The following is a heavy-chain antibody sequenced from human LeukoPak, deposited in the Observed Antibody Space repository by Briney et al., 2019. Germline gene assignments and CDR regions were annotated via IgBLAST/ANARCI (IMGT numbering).Heavy chain of an antibody. J-gene: IGHJ4*02. CDR1: GYTFISND. CDR2: MNPNNGNA. V-gene: IGHV1-8*01. Sequence: ASVKVSCKASGYTFISNDINWVRQATGQGLEWMGWMNPNNGNAGYAQKFQGRVTMTRDTSISTAYMELSSLRSEDTALYYCATAGRRLFGVLIPLSFDYWGQGTLVTVSS. D-gene: IGHD3-3*01. CDR3: ATAGRRLFGVLIPLSFDY.